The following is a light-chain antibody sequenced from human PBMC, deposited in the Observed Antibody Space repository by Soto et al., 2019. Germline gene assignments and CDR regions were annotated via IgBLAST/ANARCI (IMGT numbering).Light chain of an antibody. J-gene: IGKJ1*01. CDR2: GAS. CDR1: QSVRNN. CDR3: QQSSKWPRT. Sequence: TVMTQSPATLSVSLGERVTLSCRASQSVRNNLAWYQQKPGQPPRLLIYGASTRATDIPPRFSGSGSGTEFTLTISGLQSEDFAVYYCQQSSKWPRTFGQGTKVDIK. V-gene: IGKV3-15*01.